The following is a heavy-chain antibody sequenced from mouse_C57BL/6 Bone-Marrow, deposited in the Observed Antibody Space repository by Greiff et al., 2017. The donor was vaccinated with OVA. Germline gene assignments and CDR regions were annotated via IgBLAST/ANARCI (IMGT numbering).Heavy chain of an antibody. V-gene: IGHV1-82*01. D-gene: IGHD1-1*01. J-gene: IGHJ2*01. CDR3: ATPTTVVAGGYFDY. Sequence: VQLQQSGPELVKPGASVKISCKASGYAFSSSWMNWVKQRPGKGLEWIGRIYPGDGDTNYNGKFKGKATLTADTSSNTAYLQLSSLTSEDTAIYYCATPTTVVAGGYFDYWGQGTTLTVSS. CDR1: GYAFSSSW. CDR2: IYPGDGDT.